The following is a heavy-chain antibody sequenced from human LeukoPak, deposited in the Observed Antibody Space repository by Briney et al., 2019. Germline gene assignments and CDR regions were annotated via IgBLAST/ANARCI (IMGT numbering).Heavy chain of an antibody. D-gene: IGHD1-14*01. Sequence: AGGSLRLSCAASGFTFSSYAISWVRQAPGKGLEWVSAISGIGGSTYYADSVKGRFTISRDNSKNTLYVQMNSLRAEYTSVCYCAARPRMPARFDHWGQGTLVTVSS. CDR2: ISGIGGST. CDR1: GFTFSSYA. V-gene: IGHV3-23*01. CDR3: AARPRMPARFDH. J-gene: IGHJ4*02.